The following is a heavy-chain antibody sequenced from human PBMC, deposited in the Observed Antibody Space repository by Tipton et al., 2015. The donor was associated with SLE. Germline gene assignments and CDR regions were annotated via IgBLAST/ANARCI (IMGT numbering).Heavy chain of an antibody. CDR1: GYTFTTYF. D-gene: IGHD3-10*01. CDR3: ARDRGGDAFDI. J-gene: IGHJ3*02. Sequence: QSGPEVKKPGASVKVSCTASGYTFTTYFITWVRQAPGQGLEWMGWISAYNGNRKYAKKVQGRVTMTTDTATSTADLELRSLRSDDTAVYYCARDRGGDAFDIWGQGTIVTVSS. V-gene: IGHV1-18*04. CDR2: ISAYNGNR.